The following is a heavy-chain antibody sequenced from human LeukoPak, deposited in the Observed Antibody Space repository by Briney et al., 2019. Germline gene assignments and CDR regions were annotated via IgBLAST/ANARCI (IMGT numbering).Heavy chain of an antibody. Sequence: GGSLRLSCAASGFTFSSYAMHWVRQTPGKGLEYVSAISTNGGGTCYANSVKGRFTISRDNSKNTLYLQMGSLRAEDMAVYFCARYCNGVTCYSGYDYWGQGTLVTVSS. J-gene: IGHJ4*02. CDR2: ISTNGGGT. CDR1: GFTFSSYA. CDR3: ARYCNGVTCYSGYDY. D-gene: IGHD2-15*01. V-gene: IGHV3-64*01.